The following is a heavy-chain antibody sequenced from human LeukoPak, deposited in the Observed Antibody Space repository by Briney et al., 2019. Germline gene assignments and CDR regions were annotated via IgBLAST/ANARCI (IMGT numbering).Heavy chain of an antibody. CDR3: ARQPGAGWFDP. CDR2: INPGDSDT. D-gene: IGHD3-10*01. CDR1: GYSFTSSW. J-gene: IGHJ5*02. Sequence: GESLKISCQASGYSFTSSWIGWARQMPGKGLEWMAIINPGDSDTRYSPSFQGQVTISADKCISTVYLQWGSLKASDTAMYYCARQPGAGWFDPWGQGTLVTVSS. V-gene: IGHV5-51*01.